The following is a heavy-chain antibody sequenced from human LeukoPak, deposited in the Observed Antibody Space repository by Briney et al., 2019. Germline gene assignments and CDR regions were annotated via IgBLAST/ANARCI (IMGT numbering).Heavy chain of an antibody. D-gene: IGHD6-13*01. CDR3: ARDSGYSSSWAIDY. J-gene: IGHJ4*02. CDR2: IYYSGST. V-gene: IGHV4-59*01. CDR1: GGSISSYC. Sequence: SETLSLTCTVSGGSISSYCWSWIRQPPGKGLEWIGYIYYSGSTNYNPSLKSRVTISVDTSKNQFSLKLSSVTAADTAVYYCARDSGYSSSWAIDYWGQGTLVTVSS.